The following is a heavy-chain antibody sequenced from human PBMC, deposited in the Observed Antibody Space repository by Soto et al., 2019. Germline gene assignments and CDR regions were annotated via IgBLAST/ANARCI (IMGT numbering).Heavy chain of an antibody. CDR1: GFTFSDYS. J-gene: IGHJ1*01. D-gene: IGHD3-3*01. CDR3: ASHLGVSSPYCQH. Sequence: EVQLVESGGGLVKPGGSLRLTCAASGFTFSDYSMNWVRQAPGQGLEWVSSISSRSSHIYYAESVKGRFTISRDNAKTSLFLQMSSLRAEDTAVYYCASHLGVSSPYCQHWGQGTLVTVSS. CDR2: ISSRSSHI. V-gene: IGHV3-21*01.